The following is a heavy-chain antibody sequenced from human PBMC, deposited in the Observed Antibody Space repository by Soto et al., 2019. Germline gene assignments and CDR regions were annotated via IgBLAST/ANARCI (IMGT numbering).Heavy chain of an antibody. Sequence: SETLSLTCTVSGGSISSSSYYWGWIRQPPGKGLEWIGSIYYSGSTYYNPSLKSRVTISVDTSKNQFSLKLSSVTAADTAVYYCARLIFRGGYSYGSTSDYWGQGTLVTVSS. V-gene: IGHV4-39*01. CDR3: ARLIFRGGYSYGSTSDY. CDR2: IYYSGST. D-gene: IGHD5-18*01. J-gene: IGHJ4*02. CDR1: GGSISSSSYY.